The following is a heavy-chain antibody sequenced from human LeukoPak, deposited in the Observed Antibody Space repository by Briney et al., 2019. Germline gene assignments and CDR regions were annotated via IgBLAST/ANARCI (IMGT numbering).Heavy chain of an antibody. D-gene: IGHD2/OR15-2a*01. CDR3: TRENRPFCPFAY. J-gene: IGHJ4*02. V-gene: IGHV4-4*02. CDR1: GGSIDITNY. CDR2: ISHSGTT. Sequence: SETLSLTCGVAGGSIDITNYWSWVRQAPGKGLEWIGEISHSGTTNYNPSLRSRVTMFLDRANNQFSLSLTSVTAADSAVDYCTRENRPFCPFAYWGQGVLVTVSS.